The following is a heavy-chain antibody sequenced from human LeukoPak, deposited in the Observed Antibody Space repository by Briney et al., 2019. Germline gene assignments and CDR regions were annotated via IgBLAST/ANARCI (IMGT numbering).Heavy chain of an antibody. J-gene: IGHJ4*02. CDR1: GFTFSSYW. CDR2: INTDGSET. Sequence: GGYLRLSCEASGFTFSSYWMHWVRQVPGKGLMWVSRINTDGSETTYADSVKGRFTISRDNAKNSLYLQMNSLRAEDTAVYYCASLGYDFWSGYYRLFDYWGQGTLVTVSS. V-gene: IGHV3-74*03. CDR3: ASLGYDFWSGYYRLFDY. D-gene: IGHD3-3*01.